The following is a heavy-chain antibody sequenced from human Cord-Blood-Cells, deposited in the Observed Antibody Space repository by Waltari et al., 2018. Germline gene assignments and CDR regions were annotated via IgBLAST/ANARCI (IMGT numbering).Heavy chain of an antibody. J-gene: IGHJ1*01. Sequence: QVQLVESGGGVGQPGRCMGLSCAASGFPFSSYGMLWGRQAPGKGLAWVAVIWYDGSNKYYADSVKGRFTISRDNSKNTLYLQMNSLRAEDTAVYYCAREGQQLVYFQHWGQGTLVTVSS. CDR3: AREGQQLVYFQH. D-gene: IGHD6-13*01. CDR2: IWYDGSNK. V-gene: IGHV3-33*01. CDR1: GFPFSSYG.